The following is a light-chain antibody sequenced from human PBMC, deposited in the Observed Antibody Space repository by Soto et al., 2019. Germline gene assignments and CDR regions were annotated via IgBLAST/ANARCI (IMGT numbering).Light chain of an antibody. V-gene: IGKV4-1*01. CDR1: QSVLHSNNKNY. CDR3: QHYSSAPRT. Sequence: DIVMTQSPDSLAVSLGERATINCKSSQSVLHSNNKNYLAWHQQKPGQPPKLLIYWVSIRESGVPDRFSGSGSGTDFTLTISSLQAEDVAVYYCQHYSSAPRTFGQGTKVEIK. J-gene: IGKJ1*01. CDR2: WVS.